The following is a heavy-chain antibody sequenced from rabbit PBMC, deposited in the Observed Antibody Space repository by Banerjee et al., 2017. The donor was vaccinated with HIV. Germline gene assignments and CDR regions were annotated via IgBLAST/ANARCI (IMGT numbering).Heavy chain of an antibody. J-gene: IGHJ4*01. CDR3: SREDDDDGDYYFNL. Sequence: QSLEESGGDLVKPGASLTLTCTASGFSFSSSDYVCWVRQAPGKGLEWIVCIYASGGNISYASWAKGRFTISKNSSTTVILKMTSLTAADAATYFCSREDDDDGDYYFNLWGQGTLVTVS. D-gene: IGHD2-1*01. CDR1: GFSFSSSDY. V-gene: IGHV1S40*01. CDR2: IYASGGNI.